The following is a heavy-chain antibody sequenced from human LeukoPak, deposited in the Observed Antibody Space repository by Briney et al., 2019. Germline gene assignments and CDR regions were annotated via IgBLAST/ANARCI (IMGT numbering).Heavy chain of an antibody. CDR1: GYTLTELS. CDR3: ARGGTNSYYYDSSGYYYFDY. D-gene: IGHD3-22*01. J-gene: IGHJ4*02. CDR2: FDPEDGET. V-gene: IGHV1-24*01. Sequence: ASVKVSCKVSGYTLTELSMHWVRQAPGKGLEWMGGFDPEDGETIYAQKFQGRVTMTEDTSTDTAYMELSSLRSEDTAVYYCARGGTNSYYYDSSGYYYFDYWGQGTLATVSS.